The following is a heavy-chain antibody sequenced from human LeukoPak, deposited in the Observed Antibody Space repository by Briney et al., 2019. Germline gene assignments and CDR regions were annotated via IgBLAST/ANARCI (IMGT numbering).Heavy chain of an antibody. CDR3: AREGGSTNYLDF. V-gene: IGHV4-59*01. CDR2: IYYSRST. D-gene: IGHD1-26*01. J-gene: IGHJ4*02. Sequence: PSETLSLTCTVSGASISSYYWSWIRQPPGKGLEWIGYIYYSRSTNYNPSLKSRVTISVDTSRNQFSLRLNSLTAADTAVYYCAREGGSTNYLDFWGQGTLVTVSS. CDR1: GASISSYY.